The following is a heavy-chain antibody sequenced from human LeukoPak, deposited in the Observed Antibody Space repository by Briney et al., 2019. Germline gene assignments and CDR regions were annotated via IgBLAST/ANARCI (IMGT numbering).Heavy chain of an antibody. CDR2: ISAYNGNT. V-gene: IGHV1-18*01. CDR3: ARDAGSSWSDYYYYMDV. J-gene: IGHJ6*03. Sequence: VASVKVSCKASGYTFTSYGISWVRQAPGQGLEWMGWISAYNGNTHYAQNLQGRVTLTTDTSTSTAYMELRSLRSDDTAVYYCARDAGSSWSDYYYYMDVWGKGTTVTVSS. CDR1: GYTFTSYG. D-gene: IGHD6-13*01.